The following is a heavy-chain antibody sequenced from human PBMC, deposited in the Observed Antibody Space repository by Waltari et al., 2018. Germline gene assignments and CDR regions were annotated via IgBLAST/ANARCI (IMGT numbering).Heavy chain of an antibody. D-gene: IGHD3-10*01. CDR2: ISYDGSVT. Sequence: QVYLVESGGGVVQPGRSLRLSCAASGFTFNNYGMHWVRQAPGKGREWVAVISYDGSVTYYADSLKGRFTISRDNSKNTLYLELNSLGAEDTAVYYCAKCGGLLWFTESRYMDGWGKGTAVTVSS. CDR1: GFTFNNYG. CDR3: AKCGGLLWFTESRYMDG. J-gene: IGHJ6*03. V-gene: IGHV3-30*18.